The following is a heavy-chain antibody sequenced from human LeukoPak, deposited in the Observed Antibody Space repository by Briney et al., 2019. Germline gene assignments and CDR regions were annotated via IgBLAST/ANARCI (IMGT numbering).Heavy chain of an antibody. Sequence: SVKVSCKASGGTFSSYAISWVRQAPGQGLEWMGGIIPIFGTANYAQKFQGRVTITADESTSTAYMELSSLRSEDTAVYYCARDWSQLPRGFGYWGQGTLVTVSS. CDR3: ARDWSQLPRGFGY. D-gene: IGHD2-2*01. V-gene: IGHV1-69*13. J-gene: IGHJ4*02. CDR1: GGTFSSYA. CDR2: IIPIFGTA.